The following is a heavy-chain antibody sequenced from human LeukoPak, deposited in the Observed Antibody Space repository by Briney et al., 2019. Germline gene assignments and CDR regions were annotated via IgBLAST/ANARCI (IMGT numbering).Heavy chain of an antibody. D-gene: IGHD3-9*01. CDR2: ISSGGSTT. Sequence: PGGSLRLSCAASGLTFSSYEMNWVRQAPGKGLEWVSYISSGGSTTYYADSVKGRFTISRDNAENSLFLQMNSLRAEDTAVYYCARDIRYFEQYWGLGTLVTVSS. J-gene: IGHJ4*02. V-gene: IGHV3-48*03. CDR1: GLTFSSYE. CDR3: ARDIRYFEQY.